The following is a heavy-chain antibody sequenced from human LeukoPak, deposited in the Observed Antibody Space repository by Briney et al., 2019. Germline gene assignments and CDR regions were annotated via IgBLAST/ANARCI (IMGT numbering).Heavy chain of an antibody. J-gene: IGHJ5*02. CDR3: ARGDYDYLSGTYSFDL. V-gene: IGHV4-39*07. D-gene: IGHD3-16*01. Sequence: SETLSLTCTVSGGSISSSSYYWDWIRQPPGKGLEWIGTIYYSGSTYYNPSLKSRVTISLDTSKNQFSLKVSSVTAADTAVYYCARGDYDYLSGTYSFDLWGQGIRVTVSS. CDR2: IYYSGST. CDR1: GGSISSSSYY.